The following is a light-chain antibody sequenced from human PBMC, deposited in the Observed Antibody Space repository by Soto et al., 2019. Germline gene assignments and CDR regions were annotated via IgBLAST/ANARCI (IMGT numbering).Light chain of an antibody. J-gene: IGKJ4*01. CDR2: KAS. Sequence: DIQMTQSPSTLSASVGDRVTITCRASQSISSWLAWYQQKPGKAPKRLIYKASTLESGIPSRFSGGGSGTEFTLTISSLQPDVFANYSCQQYDIFSLTFGGGTKVEVK. CDR1: QSISSW. CDR3: QQYDIFSLT. V-gene: IGKV1-5*03.